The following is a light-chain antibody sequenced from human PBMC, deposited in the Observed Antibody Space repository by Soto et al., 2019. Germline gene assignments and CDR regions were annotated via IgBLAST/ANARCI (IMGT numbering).Light chain of an antibody. CDR3: PQYGTSHP. Sequence: EIVLTQSPGTLSLSPGERATLSCRASQSVSSSYLAWYQQKPGQAPRLLIYGASSRATGIPDRFSGSGSGTDFTLTISRLEPEDFAVYYCPQYGTSHPFGQGTRLEIK. CDR1: QSVSSSY. CDR2: GAS. V-gene: IGKV3-20*01. J-gene: IGKJ5*01.